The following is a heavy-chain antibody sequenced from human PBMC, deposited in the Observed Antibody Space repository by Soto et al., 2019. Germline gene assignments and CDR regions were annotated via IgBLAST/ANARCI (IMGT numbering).Heavy chain of an antibody. V-gene: IGHV4-4*07. CDR2: IYSSGNT. CDR3: ARDHWTPVGGSGSYYFFDY. D-gene: IGHD3-10*01. Sequence: QVQLQESGPGLVKPSETLSLTCTVSGGSISGFYWTWIRQPAGRGLEWIGRIYSSGNTYYNPSLTSRVTMSVVTSKNKFSLKLTSVTAADTAVYFCARDHWTPVGGSGSYYFFDYWCQGALVTVSS. J-gene: IGHJ4*02. CDR1: GGSISGFY.